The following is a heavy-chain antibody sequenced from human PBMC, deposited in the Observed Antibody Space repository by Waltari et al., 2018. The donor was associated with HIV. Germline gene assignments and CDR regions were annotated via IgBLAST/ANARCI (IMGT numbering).Heavy chain of an antibody. D-gene: IGHD3-10*01. CDR1: GFTFGSSW. Sequence: EVQLVEHGGGLVQPGGSLRRSCSASGFTFGSSWMHWVRPAPGKGLVCVSGINRDGSTIRYAYSVKCRFTISRDNAKNTLYLQMNSLRAEDTALYYCARGQYYSMDVWGQGTTVTVSS. J-gene: IGHJ6*02. V-gene: IGHV3-74*01. CDR3: ARGQYYSMDV. CDR2: INRDGSTI.